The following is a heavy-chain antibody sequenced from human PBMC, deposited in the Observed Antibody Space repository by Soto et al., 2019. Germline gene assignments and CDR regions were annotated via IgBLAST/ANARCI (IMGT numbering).Heavy chain of an antibody. Sequence: QLVESGGGLVKPGGSLRLSCTASGFIFSDFYMAWIRQAPGKGLEWVSYISSDGSATYKDSVKGRLTVSRDNAKDSLYLQMDSLRVEDPAIYYCVRDRDRRWFDPWGQGTPVTVSS. V-gene: IGHV3-11*01. CDR1: GFIFSDFY. CDR3: VRDRDRRWFDP. J-gene: IGHJ5*02. CDR2: ISSDGSAT.